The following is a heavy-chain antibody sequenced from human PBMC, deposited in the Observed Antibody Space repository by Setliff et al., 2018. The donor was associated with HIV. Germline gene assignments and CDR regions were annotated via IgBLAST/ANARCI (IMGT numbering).Heavy chain of an antibody. Sequence: KPSETLSLTCAVYGGSFSGYYWSWIRQSPERGLEWIGEIDHSGATNYNPSLWGRVAISVDKSKNQFSLQLTSVTAADAAVYFCAIGGFCTTPASCFRIFGFWGQGTRVTVSS. CDR2: IDHSGAT. CDR1: GGSFSGYY. J-gene: IGHJ4*02. V-gene: IGHV4-34*01. D-gene: IGHD3-3*01. CDR3: AIGGFCTTPASCFRIFGF.